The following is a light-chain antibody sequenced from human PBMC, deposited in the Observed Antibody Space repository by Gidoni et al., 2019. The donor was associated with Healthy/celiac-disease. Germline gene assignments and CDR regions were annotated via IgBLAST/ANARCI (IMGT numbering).Light chain of an antibody. Sequence: EIVLTRSPATLSLSPGERATLSCRASQSVSSYLAWYQQKPGQATRLLIYDASNRAPGIPARFSGSGSGTDFTLTISSLEPEDFAVYYCQQRSNWPPITFGQGTRLEIK. CDR1: QSVSSY. CDR2: DAS. CDR3: QQRSNWPPIT. V-gene: IGKV3-11*01. J-gene: IGKJ5*01.